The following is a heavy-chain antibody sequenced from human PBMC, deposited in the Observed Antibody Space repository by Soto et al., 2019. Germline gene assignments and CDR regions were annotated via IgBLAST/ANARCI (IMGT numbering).Heavy chain of an antibody. CDR1: NYTFSGYA. V-gene: IGHV1-18*01. J-gene: IGHJ4*02. Sequence: QVHLEQSGGEVKKPGASVKVSCKASNYTFSGYAISWVRQAPAQGLEWMGWIIGYNGHTTHAPKFQGRLTMTTDTSTTTAYMDLRSLGSDDTAIYYCARLLQFFAPDYWGQGTLVTVSS. CDR3: ARLLQFFAPDY. CDR2: IIGYNGHT. D-gene: IGHD1-26*01.